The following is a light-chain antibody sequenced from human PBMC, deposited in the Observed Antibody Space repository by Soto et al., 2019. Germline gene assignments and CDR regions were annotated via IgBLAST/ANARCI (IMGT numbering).Light chain of an antibody. V-gene: IGKV3-11*01. CDR1: QSVNIN. Sequence: EIVLTQSPVTLSLSPGERASLSCRASQSVNINLAWYQQKPGQAPRLVIYDGSHRATDIPARFSGSGSGTDFTLTISYVEPEDSAVYYCQQRRKWPPDFGQGTRPEI. CDR2: DGS. CDR3: QQRRKWPPD. J-gene: IGKJ5*01.